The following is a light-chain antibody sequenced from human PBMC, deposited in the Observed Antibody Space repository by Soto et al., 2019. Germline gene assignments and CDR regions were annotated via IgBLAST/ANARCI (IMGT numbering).Light chain of an antibody. CDR1: QGISSH. CDR3: QQDFSYPLT. CDR2: TAS. V-gene: IGKV1-8*01. J-gene: IGKJ4*01. Sequence: AIRMTQSPSSFSASTGDRVTITCRASQGISSHLAWYHVKPGKAPRLLIYTASYLESGVPSRFSGSGSGTDFTLTISSLQSEDFAVYYCQQDFSYPLTFGGGTKVAIK.